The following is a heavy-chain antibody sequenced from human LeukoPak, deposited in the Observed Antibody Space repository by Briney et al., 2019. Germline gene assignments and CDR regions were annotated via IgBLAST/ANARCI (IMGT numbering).Heavy chain of an antibody. CDR3: ARGIVVVPAAIGHDAFDI. CDR2: INPNSGGT. Sequence: ASVKVSCTASGYTFAGYYMHWVRQAPGQGLEWMGWINPNSGGTNYAQKFQGRVTMTRDTSISTAYMELSRLRSDDTAVYYCARGIVVVPAAIGHDAFDIWGQGTMVTVSS. D-gene: IGHD2-2*02. V-gene: IGHV1-2*02. J-gene: IGHJ3*02. CDR1: GYTFAGYY.